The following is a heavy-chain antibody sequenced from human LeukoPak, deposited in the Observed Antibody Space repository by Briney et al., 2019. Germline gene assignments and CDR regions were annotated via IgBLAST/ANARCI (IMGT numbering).Heavy chain of an antibody. Sequence: GGSLRLSCAASGFTFSSYSMNWVRQAPGKGLEWVSHITASGTAMFYADSVKGRFTISRDNAKNSLYLQMNSLRDEDTAVYYCAGSGSYRFDYWGQGTLVTVSS. D-gene: IGHD1-26*01. CDR2: ITASGTAM. CDR3: AGSGSYRFDY. V-gene: IGHV3-48*02. CDR1: GFTFSSYS. J-gene: IGHJ4*02.